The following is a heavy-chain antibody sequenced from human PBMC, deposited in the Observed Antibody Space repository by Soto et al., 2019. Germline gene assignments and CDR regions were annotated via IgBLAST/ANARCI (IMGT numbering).Heavy chain of an antibody. Sequence: PSETLSLTCTVSVASITTYGYYWSWIRQNPGKGLEWIGYIHSSGATSYNPSLKSRVTISSDMSKKQFSLKLTSVTAADTAIYYCAARGSFFDHWGQGTLVTVSS. V-gene: IGHV4-31*03. CDR2: IHSSGAT. CDR1: VASITTYGYY. D-gene: IGHD1-26*01. J-gene: IGHJ5*02. CDR3: AARGSFFDH.